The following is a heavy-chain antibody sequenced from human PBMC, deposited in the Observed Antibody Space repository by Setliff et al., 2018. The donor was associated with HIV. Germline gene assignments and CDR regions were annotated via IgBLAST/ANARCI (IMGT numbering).Heavy chain of an antibody. V-gene: IGHV1-18*01. CDR1: GYTFTTYG. J-gene: IGHJ5*02. CDR2: ISPNFGHT. D-gene: IGHD1-26*01. CDR3: ARARLQGIVTAVGPRDNCLDP. Sequence: ASVKVSCKASGYTFTTYGISWVRQAPGHGLEWMGWISPNFGHTKYAQKFLDRVTMTVDTATSRVYMELRSLRSDDTAVYYCARARLQGIVTAVGPRDNCLDPWGQGTRVTVSS.